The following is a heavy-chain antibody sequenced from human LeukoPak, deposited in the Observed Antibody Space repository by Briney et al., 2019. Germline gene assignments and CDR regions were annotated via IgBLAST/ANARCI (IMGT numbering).Heavy chain of an antibody. CDR1: GFTVSSNY. V-gene: IGHV3-53*01. CDR2: IYSGGST. CDR3: AREVLTHYYDSSGYYHGAFDI. J-gene: IGHJ3*02. D-gene: IGHD3-22*01. Sequence: PGGSLRLSCAASGFTVSSNYMSWVRQAPGKGLEWVSVIYSGGSTYYADSVKGRSTISRDNSKNTLYLQMNSLRAEDTAVYYCAREVLTHYYDSSGYYHGAFDIWGQGTMVTVSS.